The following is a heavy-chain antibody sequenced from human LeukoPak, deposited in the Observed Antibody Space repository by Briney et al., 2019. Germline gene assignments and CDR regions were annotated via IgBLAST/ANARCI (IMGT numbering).Heavy chain of an antibody. D-gene: IGHD6-13*01. J-gene: IGHJ3*02. Sequence: SETLSLTCTVSGVSISSYYWTWIRQPPGEGLEWIGYIYYSGSTNYNPSLKSRVTISVDTSKNQFSLKLSSVTAADTAVYYCARAHQPGVYAFDIWGQGTMVTVSS. CDR1: GVSISSYY. CDR2: IYYSGST. CDR3: ARAHQPGVYAFDI. V-gene: IGHV4-59*01.